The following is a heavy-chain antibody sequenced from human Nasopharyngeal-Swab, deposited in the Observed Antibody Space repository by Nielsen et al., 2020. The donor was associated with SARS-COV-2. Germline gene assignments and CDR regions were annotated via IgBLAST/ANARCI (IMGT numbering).Heavy chain of an antibody. CDR2: IGVSGTMT. D-gene: IGHD6-13*01. V-gene: IGHV3-23*01. J-gene: IGHJ4*02. CDR3: ARGSSRGMFDY. Sequence: GESLKISCAASGFTFSRSALTWVRQAPGKGLEWVSAIGVSGTMTYYADFVRGRFTISRDNSKNTLYLQMNSLRAEDTVVYYCARGSSRGMFDYWGQGTLVTVSS. CDR1: GFTFSRSA.